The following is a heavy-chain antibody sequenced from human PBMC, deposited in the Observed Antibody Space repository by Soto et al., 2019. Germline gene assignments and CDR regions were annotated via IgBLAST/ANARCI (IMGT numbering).Heavy chain of an antibody. CDR2: ISSSSSYI. D-gene: IGHD3-16*02. CDR1: GFTFSSYN. Sequence: EVQLVESGGGLVKPGGSLRLSCGASGFTFSSYNMNWVRQAPGKGLEWVSSISSSSSYIYYADSVKGRFTISRDNAKNSLYLQMNSLRAEDTAVYYCARGLGELSLYYYYGMDVWGQGTTVTVSS. CDR3: ARGLGELSLYYYYGMDV. V-gene: IGHV3-21*01. J-gene: IGHJ6*02.